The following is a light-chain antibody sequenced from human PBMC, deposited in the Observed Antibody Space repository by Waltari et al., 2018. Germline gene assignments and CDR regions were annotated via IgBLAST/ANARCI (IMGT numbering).Light chain of an antibody. CDR3: YSYAGSNTFV. V-gene: IGLV2-23*03. J-gene: IGLJ2*01. CDR1: SSDVGGYNL. CDR2: EGS. Sequence: QSALTQPASVSGSPGQSITISCPGPSSDVGGYNLVSWYQQHPGKAPKLMIYEGSNRPSGVSNRFSGSKSGNTAALTISGLQAEDEADYYCYSYAGSNTFVFGGGTKLTVL.